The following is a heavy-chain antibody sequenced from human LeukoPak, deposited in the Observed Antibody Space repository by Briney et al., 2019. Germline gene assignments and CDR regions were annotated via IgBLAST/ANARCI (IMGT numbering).Heavy chain of an antibody. V-gene: IGHV3-11*04. CDR1: NYSISTDYY. CDR2: ISSSSSTI. J-gene: IGHJ6*03. Sequence: LSLTCSVSNYSISTDYYWGWIRQPPGKGLEWVSYISSSSSTIYYADSVKGRFTISRDNAKNSLYLQMNSLRAEDTAVYYCARDFPYSSSSNYYYYYYMDVWGKGTTVTVSS. D-gene: IGHD6-6*01. CDR3: ARDFPYSSSSNYYYYYYMDV.